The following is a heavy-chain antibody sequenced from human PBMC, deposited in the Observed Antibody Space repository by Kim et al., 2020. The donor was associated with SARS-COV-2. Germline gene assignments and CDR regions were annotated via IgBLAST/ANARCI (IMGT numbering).Heavy chain of an antibody. V-gene: IGHV3-48*03. Sequence: VKGRFTIPRDNAKNSLYLQMNSLRAEDTAVYYCARYSAMVPYYYYYGMDVWGQGTTVTVSS. D-gene: IGHD5-18*01. J-gene: IGHJ6*02. CDR3: ARYSAMVPYYYYYGMDV.